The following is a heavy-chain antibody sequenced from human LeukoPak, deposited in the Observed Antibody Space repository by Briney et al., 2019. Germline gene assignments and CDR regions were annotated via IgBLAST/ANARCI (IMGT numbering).Heavy chain of an antibody. V-gene: IGHV4-39*07. Sequence: PSETLSLTCTVSGGSISSVEDYWAWIRQPPGKGLEWIASGDYSGGTYYNPSLESRVTISADMSKNQISLKLSFVIAADTAVYYCAREDGEEYSSGWYKRNYFDNWGQGTRVTVSS. D-gene: IGHD6-19*01. CDR1: GGSISSVEDY. CDR3: AREDGEEYSSGWYKRNYFDN. CDR2: GDYSGGT. J-gene: IGHJ4*02.